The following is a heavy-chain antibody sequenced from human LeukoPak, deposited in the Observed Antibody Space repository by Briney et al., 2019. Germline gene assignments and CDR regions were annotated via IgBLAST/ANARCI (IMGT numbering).Heavy chain of an antibody. CDR2: ISSDGDNT. CDR1: GFTSSSYS. V-gene: IGHV3-64D*09. CDR3: VKGNLRGGNWYSPDH. Sequence: PGGSLRLSCSASGFTSSSYSMHWVRQAPGKGLEYVSTISSDGDNTYYADSVNGRFTISRDISKNTLYLQMSSLSADDTAEYYCVKGNLRGGNWYSPDHWGQGTLVIVSS. D-gene: IGHD2-21*01. J-gene: IGHJ4*02.